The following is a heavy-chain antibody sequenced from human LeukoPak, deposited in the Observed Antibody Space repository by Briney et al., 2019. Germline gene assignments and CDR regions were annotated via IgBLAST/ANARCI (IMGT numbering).Heavy chain of an antibody. Sequence: PSGTLSLTCAVSGGSISSSNWWSWVRQPPGKGLEWIGEIYHSGSTNYNPSLKSRVTISVDKSKNQFSLKLSSMTAADTAVYYCARDPKHYYDSSGPNKPFDYWGQGTLVTVSS. J-gene: IGHJ4*02. CDR1: GGSISSSNW. V-gene: IGHV4-4*02. CDR2: IYHSGST. CDR3: ARDPKHYYDSSGPNKPFDY. D-gene: IGHD3-22*01.